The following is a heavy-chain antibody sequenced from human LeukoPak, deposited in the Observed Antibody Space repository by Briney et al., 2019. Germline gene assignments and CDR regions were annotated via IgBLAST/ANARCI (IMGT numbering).Heavy chain of an antibody. V-gene: IGHV3-7*03. J-gene: IGHJ4*02. CDR1: GFTFSSYW. Sequence: GGSLRLSCAASGFTFSSYWMSWVRQAPGKGLEWVANIKQDGSEKYYVDSVKGRFTISRDNAKNSLYLQMNSLRAEDTAVYYCARDMGYCSGGSCYGRRYFDYWGQGTLVTVSS. CDR3: ARDMGYCSGGSCYGRRYFDY. D-gene: IGHD2-15*01. CDR2: IKQDGSEK.